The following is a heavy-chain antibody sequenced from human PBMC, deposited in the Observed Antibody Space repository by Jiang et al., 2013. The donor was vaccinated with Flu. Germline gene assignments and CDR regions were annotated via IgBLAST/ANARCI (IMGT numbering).Heavy chain of an antibody. D-gene: IGHD6-19*01. Sequence: SGAEVKKPGASVKVSCKTSGFTFTSYYMHWVRQAPGQGLEWMGLITPSGGSTTYAQKFQGRVTMTRDTSTNTVYMELSSLRSEDTAVYYCASADGAVAGGPDYYYGMDVWGQGTTVTVSS. CDR3: ASADGAVAGGPDYYYGMDV. CDR1: GFTFTSYY. J-gene: IGHJ6*02. V-gene: IGHV1-46*03. CDR2: ITPSGGST.